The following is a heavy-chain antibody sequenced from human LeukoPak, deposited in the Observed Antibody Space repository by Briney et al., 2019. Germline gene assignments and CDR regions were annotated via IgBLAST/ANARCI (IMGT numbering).Heavy chain of an antibody. CDR1: GFTFSSYG. J-gene: IGHJ4*02. V-gene: IGHV3-33*06. Sequence: PGRSLRLSCAASGFTFSSYGMHWVRQAPGKGLEWVAVIWFDGSNKFYRDSVRGRFTISRDDSKNTLYLQMNSLRAEDTAVYHCAKDIQCTYWGQGTLVTVSS. CDR2: IWFDGSNK. CDR3: AKDIQCTY. D-gene: IGHD2-21*01.